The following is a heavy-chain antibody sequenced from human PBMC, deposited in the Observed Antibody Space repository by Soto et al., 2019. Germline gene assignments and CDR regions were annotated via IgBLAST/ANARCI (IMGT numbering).Heavy chain of an antibody. D-gene: IGHD6-6*01. CDR2: ISAYNGNT. CDR3: ARDVHSSSSGYKY. Sequence: ASVKPSSKASGYTFTSYALSSVRQAPGQGLEWMGWISAYNGNTNYAQKLQGRVTMTTDTSTSTAYMELRSLRSDDTAVYYCARDVHSSSSGYKYWGQGTLVTVSS. V-gene: IGHV1-18*01. CDR1: GYTFTSYA. J-gene: IGHJ4*02.